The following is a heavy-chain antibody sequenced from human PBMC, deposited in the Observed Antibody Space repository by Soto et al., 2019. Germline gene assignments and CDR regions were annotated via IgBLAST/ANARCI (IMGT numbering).Heavy chain of an antibody. CDR2: IIPIFGTA. CDR3: ARGYCSSTSCYRYYYGMDV. J-gene: IGHJ6*02. CDR1: GGTFSSYA. V-gene: IGHV1-69*13. Sequence: SVKVSCKASGGTFSSYALSWVRQAPGQGLEWMGGIIPIFGTANYAQKFQGRVTITADESTSTAYMELSSLRSEDTAVYYCARGYCSSTSCYRYYYGMDVWGQGTTVTVSS. D-gene: IGHD2-2*01.